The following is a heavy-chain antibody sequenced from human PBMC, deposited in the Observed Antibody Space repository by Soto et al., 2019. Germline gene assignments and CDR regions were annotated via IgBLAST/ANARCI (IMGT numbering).Heavy chain of an antibody. J-gene: IGHJ4*01. V-gene: IGHV1-24*01. CDR1: GYSLSELS. Sequence: ASVKVSCKVSGYSLSELSMHWVRQAPGRGLEWMGGFDPEDGETIHAQQFQGRVTMTEDTTTDTAYMELSSLRSEDTAVYYCATGRGRHYDSPGYYFDFWG. CDR2: FDPEDGET. CDR3: ATGRGRHYDSPGYYFDF. D-gene: IGHD3-22*01.